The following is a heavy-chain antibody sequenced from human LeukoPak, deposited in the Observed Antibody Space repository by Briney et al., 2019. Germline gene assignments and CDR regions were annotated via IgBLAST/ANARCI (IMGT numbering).Heavy chain of an antibody. Sequence: PGGSLRLSCAASGFSFSSYWMSWVRQAPGKGLEWVANINPDGSNMLYVDSVKGRFTISIDNAKNSLYLQMNNLRAEDTAVYFCVSGFLQWLYWGQGTLVTVSS. D-gene: IGHD3-3*01. V-gene: IGHV3-7*01. CDR3: VSGFLQWLY. CDR1: GFSFSSYW. CDR2: INPDGSNM. J-gene: IGHJ4*02.